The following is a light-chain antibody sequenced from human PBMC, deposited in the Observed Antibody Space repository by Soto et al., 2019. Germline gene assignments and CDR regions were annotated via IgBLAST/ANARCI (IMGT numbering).Light chain of an antibody. J-gene: IGKJ4*01. CDR3: QQYGSSPLT. V-gene: IGKV3-20*01. CDR2: DAS. CDR1: QSVSSY. Sequence: EIVLTQSPATLSLSPGERATLSCRASQSVSSYLAWYQQKPGQAPRLLIYDASSRATGIPDRFSGSGSGTEFTLTISRLEPEDFAVFYCQQYGSSPLTFGGGTKVDIK.